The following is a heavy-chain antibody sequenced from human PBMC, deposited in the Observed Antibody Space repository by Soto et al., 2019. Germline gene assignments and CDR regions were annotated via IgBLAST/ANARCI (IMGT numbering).Heavy chain of an antibody. CDR2: ISSSSSYI. CDR3: AHGYCSGGSCFGFLVY. CDR1: GFTFSSYS. J-gene: IGHJ4*02. Sequence: GGSLRLSCAASGFTFSSYSMNWVRQAPGKGLEWVSSISSSSSYIYYADSVKGRFTISRDNAKNSLYLQMNSLRAEDTAVYYCAHGYCSGGSCFGFLVYWGQGTLVTVS. D-gene: IGHD2-15*01. V-gene: IGHV3-21*01.